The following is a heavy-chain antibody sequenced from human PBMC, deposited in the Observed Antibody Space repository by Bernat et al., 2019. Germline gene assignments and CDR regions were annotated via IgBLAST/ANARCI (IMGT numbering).Heavy chain of an antibody. CDR3: AKDKGFGQGAFDI. V-gene: IGHV3-30*04. D-gene: IGHD3-16*01. CDR2: ISYDGSNK. Sequence: QVQLVESGGGVVQPGRSLRLSCAASGFTFSSYAMHWVRQAPGKGLEWVAVISYDGSNKYYADSVKGRFTISRDNSKNTLYLQMNSLRAEDTAVYYCAKDKGFGQGAFDIWGQGTMVTVSS. CDR1: GFTFSSYA. J-gene: IGHJ3*02.